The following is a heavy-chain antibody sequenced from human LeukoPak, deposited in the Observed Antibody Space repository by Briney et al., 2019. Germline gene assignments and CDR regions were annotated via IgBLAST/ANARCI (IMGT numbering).Heavy chain of an antibody. V-gene: IGHV3-30-3*01. D-gene: IGHD6-13*01. CDR3: ARVLSGAAAGYGMDV. Sequence: PGRSLRLSCAASGFTFSSYAMHWVRQAPGKGLEWVAAISYDGSNKYYADSVKGRFTISRDNAKNSLYLQMNSLRAEDTAVYYCARVLSGAAAGYGMDVWGQGTTVTVSS. CDR2: ISYDGSNK. J-gene: IGHJ6*02. CDR1: GFTFSSYA.